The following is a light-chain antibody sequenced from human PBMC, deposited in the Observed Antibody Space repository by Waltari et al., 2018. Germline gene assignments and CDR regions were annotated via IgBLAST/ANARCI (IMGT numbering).Light chain of an antibody. CDR2: HSS. Sequence: EIVLTQSPGTLSLSPGERAPLSCRASQGVGKYLAWYQQRPGQAPRLLLYHSSIRATGIPDRFRGSAYGTDFSLTISRLEPEDFAVYYCQKYDFLPATFGQGTTVEIK. CDR3: QKYDFLPAT. J-gene: IGKJ1*01. CDR1: QGVGKY. V-gene: IGKV3-20*01.